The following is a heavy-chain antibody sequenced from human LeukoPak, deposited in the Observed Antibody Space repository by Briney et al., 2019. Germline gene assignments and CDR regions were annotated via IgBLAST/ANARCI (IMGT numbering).Heavy chain of an antibody. J-gene: IGHJ4*02. V-gene: IGHV3-30*04. CDR3: ARAVYRSGGYYFDY. CDR1: GFTFSIYA. Sequence: GGSLRLSCAASGFTFSIYAMEWVRQAPGKGLEWVAVISYDGSDKNYADSVKGRFTISRDNSMDTLYLQMNSLRAEDTAVYYCARAVYRSGGYYFDYWGQGILVTVSS. CDR2: ISYDGSDK. D-gene: IGHD6-19*01.